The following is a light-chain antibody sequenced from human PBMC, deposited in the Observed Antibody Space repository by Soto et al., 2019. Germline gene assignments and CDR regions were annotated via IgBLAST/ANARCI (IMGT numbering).Light chain of an antibody. CDR3: QQYNNWPQALT. CDR1: QSVSSK. J-gene: IGKJ4*01. V-gene: IGKV3-15*01. CDR2: GAS. Sequence: EILMTQSPSTVSVSPGERATLSCRAGQSVSSKLAWYQQKPGQAPRLLIYGASTRATGIPARLSGSGSGTEFTLTISSLQSEDFAFYHCQQYNNWPQALTFGGGTKVDIK.